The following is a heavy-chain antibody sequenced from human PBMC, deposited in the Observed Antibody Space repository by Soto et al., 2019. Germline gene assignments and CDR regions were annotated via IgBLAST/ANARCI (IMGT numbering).Heavy chain of an antibody. CDR3: ARNGWELLDYYYYGMDV. CDR1: GGTFSSYA. CDR2: IIPIFGTA. Sequence: SVKVSCKASGGTFSSYAISWVRQAPGQGLEWMGGIIPIFGTANYAQKFQGRVTITADESTGTAYMELSSLRSEDTAVYYCARNGWELLDYYYYGMDVWGQGTTVTVSS. V-gene: IGHV1-69*13. D-gene: IGHD1-26*01. J-gene: IGHJ6*02.